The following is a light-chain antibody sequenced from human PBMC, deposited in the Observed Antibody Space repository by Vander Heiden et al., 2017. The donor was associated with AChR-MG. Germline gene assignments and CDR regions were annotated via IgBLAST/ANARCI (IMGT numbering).Light chain of an antibody. CDR2: GAS. CDR3: QQDGSSPFT. CDR1: QSVSSSY. J-gene: IGKJ3*01. V-gene: IGKV3-20*01. Sequence: VLTQSPGTLSLSPGERATLSCRASQSVSSSYLAWYQQKPGQAPRLLIDGASSRATGIPDRFSGSGSGTDFTLTISRLEPEDFAVYYCQQDGSSPFTFGHGTKVDIK.